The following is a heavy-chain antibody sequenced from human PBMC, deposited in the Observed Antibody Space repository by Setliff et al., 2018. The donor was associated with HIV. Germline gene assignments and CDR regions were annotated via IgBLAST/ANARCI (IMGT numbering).Heavy chain of an antibody. V-gene: IGHV3-49*04. J-gene: IGHJ6*02. CDR1: GFSVSSNY. Sequence: GGSLRLSCAASGFSVSSNYMSWVRQAPGKGLEWVGFIRSKAYVGTTEYAASVKGRFTISRDDSKSIAYLQMNSLKTEDTAVYYCTRDSPGGNSYYYGMDVWGQGTTVTVSS. CDR3: TRDSPGGNSYYYGMDV. D-gene: IGHD2-15*01. CDR2: IRSKAYVGTT.